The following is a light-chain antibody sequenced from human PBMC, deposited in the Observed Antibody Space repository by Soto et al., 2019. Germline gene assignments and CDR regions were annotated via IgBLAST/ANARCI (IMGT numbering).Light chain of an antibody. CDR3: QSYDSSLSGWV. V-gene: IGLV1-40*01. J-gene: IGLJ3*02. CDR1: SSNIGAGYD. CDR2: GKS. Sequence: QSVLTQPPSVSGAPGQRVTISCTGSSSNIGAGYDVHWYQRLPGTPPKLLIDGKSNRPSGVPDRFSGSKSVTSASLAITGLQAEDEADYYCQSYDSSLSGWVFGGGTKLTVL.